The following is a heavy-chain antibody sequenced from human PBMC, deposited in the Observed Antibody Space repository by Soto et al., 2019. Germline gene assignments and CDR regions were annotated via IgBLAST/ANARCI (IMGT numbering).Heavy chain of an antibody. V-gene: IGHV3-9*01. Sequence: EVQLVESGGGLVQPGRSLRLSCAASGFTFDDYAMHWVRHAPGKGLEWVSGISWNSGSIGYADSVKGRFTISRDKAKNSLYLQLTSLRAEDTALYYCAKDSLPLMGERVYYYYYGMDVWGQGTTVTVSS. CDR1: GFTFDDYA. CDR2: ISWNSGSI. CDR3: AKDSLPLMGERVYYYYYGMDV. J-gene: IGHJ6*02. D-gene: IGHD3-16*01.